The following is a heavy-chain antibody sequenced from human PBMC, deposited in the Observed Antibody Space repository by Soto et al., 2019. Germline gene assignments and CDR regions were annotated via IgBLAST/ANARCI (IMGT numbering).Heavy chain of an antibody. CDR3: AKAFRTYDYIWGSYRTDYFDY. J-gene: IGHJ4*02. D-gene: IGHD3-16*02. CDR1: GFTFSSYA. Sequence: EVQLLESGGGLVQPGGSLRLSCAASGFTFSSYAMSWVRQAPGKGLEWVSAIRGSGGSTYYADSVKGRFTISRDNSKNTLYLQMNSLRAEDTAVYYCAKAFRTYDYIWGSYRTDYFDYWGQGTLVTVSS. V-gene: IGHV3-23*01. CDR2: IRGSGGST.